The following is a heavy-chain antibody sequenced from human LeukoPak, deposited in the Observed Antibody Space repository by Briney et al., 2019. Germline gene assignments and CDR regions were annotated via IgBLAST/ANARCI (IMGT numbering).Heavy chain of an antibody. J-gene: IGHJ4*02. V-gene: IGHV3-30*18. Sequence: GGSLRLSCAASGFTFSGYWMSWVRQAPGKGLEWVAVISYDGSNKYYADSVKGRFTISRDNSKNTLYLQMNSLRAEDTAVYYCAKGVTTPDYWGQGTLVTVSS. CDR1: GFTFSGYW. D-gene: IGHD4-17*01. CDR3: AKGVTTPDY. CDR2: ISYDGSNK.